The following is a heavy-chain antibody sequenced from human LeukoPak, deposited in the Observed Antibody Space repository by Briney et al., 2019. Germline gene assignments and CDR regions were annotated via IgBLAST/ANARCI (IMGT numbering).Heavy chain of an antibody. CDR1: GGSISSDNW. V-gene: IGHV4-4*02. CDR3: ATAPILRGEAGEQYKYGMDV. Sequence: PSGTLSLTCAVSGGSISSDNWWSWVRQSPGKGLEWIGEVYHNGTPNYNPSLKSRVTISADTFKNHFSLKLTSVTAADTAVYYCATAPILRGEAGEQYKYGMDVWGQGTTVIVSS. J-gene: IGHJ6*02. D-gene: IGHD2-2*02. CDR2: VYHNGTP.